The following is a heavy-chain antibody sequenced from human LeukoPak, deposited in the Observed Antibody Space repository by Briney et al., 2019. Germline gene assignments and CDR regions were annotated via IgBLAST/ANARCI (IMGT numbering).Heavy chain of an antibody. D-gene: IGHD4-17*01. J-gene: IGHJ4*02. CDR2: INPSGGST. V-gene: IGHV1-46*01. Sequence: VASVKVSCKASGYTFTSYYMHWVRQVPGQGLEWMGIINPSGGSTSYAQKFQGRVTMTRDTSTSTVYMELSSLRSEDTAVYYCARDPSRDGDFDYWGQGTLVTVSS. CDR3: ARDPSRDGDFDY. CDR1: GYTFTSYY.